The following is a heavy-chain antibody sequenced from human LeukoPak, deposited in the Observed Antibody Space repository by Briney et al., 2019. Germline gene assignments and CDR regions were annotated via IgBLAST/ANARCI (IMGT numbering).Heavy chain of an antibody. V-gene: IGHV3-30*02. CDR3: APGMLGYCSSTSCPYFDY. CDR2: IRYDGSNK. CDR1: GFTFSSYG. Sequence: GGSLRLSCAASGFTFSSYGMHWVRQAPGEGLEWVAFIRYDGSNKYYADSVKGRFTISRDNSKNTLYLQMNSLRAEDTAVYYCAPGMLGYCSSTSCPYFDYWGQGTLVTVSS. D-gene: IGHD2-2*01. J-gene: IGHJ4*02.